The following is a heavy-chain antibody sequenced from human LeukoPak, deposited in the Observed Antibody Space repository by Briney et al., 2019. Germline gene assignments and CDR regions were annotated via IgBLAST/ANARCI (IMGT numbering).Heavy chain of an antibody. Sequence: GGSLRLSCAASGLTFSSYAMSWVRQAPGKGLEWVSAISGSGGTTYYADSVKGRFTISRENSKNTLYLQMNSLRAEDTAVYYCARESIAVAGTIDYWGQGTLVTVSS. J-gene: IGHJ4*02. CDR3: ARESIAVAGTIDY. CDR2: ISGSGGTT. CDR1: GLTFSSYA. D-gene: IGHD6-19*01. V-gene: IGHV3-23*01.